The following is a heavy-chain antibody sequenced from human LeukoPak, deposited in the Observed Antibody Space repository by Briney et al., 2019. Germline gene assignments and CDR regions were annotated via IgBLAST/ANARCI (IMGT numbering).Heavy chain of an antibody. J-gene: IGHJ4*02. CDR2: IYYTGIT. CDR3: ARDRELGY. CDR1: GGSISRDY. V-gene: IGHV4-59*01. Sequence: SETLSLTCTVSGGSISRDYWSWIRQPPGKGLEWIGYIYYTGITNYNPSLKSRVTISVDTSKNQFSLKLTSVTAADTAVYYCARDRELGYWGQGTLVTVSS. D-gene: IGHD3-10*01.